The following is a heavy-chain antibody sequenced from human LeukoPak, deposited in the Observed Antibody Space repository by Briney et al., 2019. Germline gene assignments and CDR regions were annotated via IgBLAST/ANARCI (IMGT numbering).Heavy chain of an antibody. V-gene: IGHV1-2*02. J-gene: IGHJ6*03. CDR2: INPNSGGT. D-gene: IGHD1-26*01. Sequence: ASVKVSCKASGYTFTGYYMHWVRQAPGQGLEWMGWINPNSGGTRYAQKFQGRVTMTRDTSISTAYMELSSLRSDDTAVYYCAGSLGMGASLRVYFYYYMDVWGNGTTVTVSS. CDR1: GYTFTGYY. CDR3: AGSLGMGASLRVYFYYYMDV.